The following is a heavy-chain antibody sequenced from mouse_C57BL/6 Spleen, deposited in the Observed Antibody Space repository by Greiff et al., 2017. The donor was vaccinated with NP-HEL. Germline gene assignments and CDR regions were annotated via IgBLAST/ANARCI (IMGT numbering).Heavy chain of an antibody. V-gene: IGHV4-1*01. J-gene: IGHJ4*01. CDR3: ARPNDYGEGYAMDY. CDR2: INPDSSTI. D-gene: IGHD2-4*01. CDR1: GIDFSRYW. Sequence: EVMLVESGGGLVQPGGSLKLSCAASGIDFSRYWMSWVRRAPGKGLEWIGEINPDSSTINYAPSLKDKFIISRDNAKNTLYLQMSKVRSEDTALYYCARPNDYGEGYAMDYWGQGTSVTVSS.